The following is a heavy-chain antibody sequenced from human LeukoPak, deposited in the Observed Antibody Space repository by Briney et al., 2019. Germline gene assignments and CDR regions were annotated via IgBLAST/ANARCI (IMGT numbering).Heavy chain of an antibody. J-gene: IGHJ4*02. D-gene: IGHD6-19*01. CDR3: ARGRSGWYGGADY. Sequence: SETLSLTCAVYGGSFSGYYWSWIRQPPGKGLGWIGEINHSGSTNYNPSLKSRVTISVDTSKNQFSLKLSSVTAADTAVYYCARGRSGWYGGADYWGQGTLVTVSS. V-gene: IGHV4-34*01. CDR1: GGSFSGYY. CDR2: INHSGST.